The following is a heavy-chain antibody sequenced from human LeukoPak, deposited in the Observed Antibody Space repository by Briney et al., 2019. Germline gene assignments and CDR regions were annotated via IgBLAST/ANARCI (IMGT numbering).Heavy chain of an antibody. V-gene: IGHV5-51*01. CDR3: ARQYITGWQSFDY. CDR2: IYPGDSET. J-gene: IGHJ4*02. Sequence: GESLKISCKPSGYSFTSSWIGWVRQMPGKGLEWMGIIYPGDSETIYSPSLQGQVTISVDKSFSTAYLQWSSLKASDTAMYYCARQYITGWQSFDYWGQGTLVTVSS. D-gene: IGHD6-19*01. CDR1: GYSFTSSW.